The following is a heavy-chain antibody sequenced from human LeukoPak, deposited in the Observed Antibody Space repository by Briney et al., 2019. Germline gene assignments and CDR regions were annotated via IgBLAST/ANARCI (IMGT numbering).Heavy chain of an antibody. Sequence: ASVKVSCKASGYTFTSYYMHWVRQAPGQGLEWMGLINPTGGSTGYAQKFQGRVTMTRDMSTSTDYMELSSLRSEDTAIYYCAKSGAELYFDYWGQGTLVTVSS. J-gene: IGHJ4*02. D-gene: IGHD1-14*01. CDR3: AKSGAELYFDY. CDR2: INPTGGST. CDR1: GYTFTSYY. V-gene: IGHV1-46*01.